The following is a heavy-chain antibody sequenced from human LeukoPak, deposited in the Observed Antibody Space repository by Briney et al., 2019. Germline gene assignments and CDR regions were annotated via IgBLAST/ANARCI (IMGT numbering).Heavy chain of an antibody. J-gene: IGHJ6*03. D-gene: IGHD4-17*01. CDR2: IKQDGSEK. V-gene: IGHV3-7*01. CDR3: ASLYGDPYYYYYYMDV. CDR1: GFTFSSYW. Sequence: PGGSLRLSCAASGFTFSSYWMSWVRQAPGKGLEWVANIKQDGSEKYYVDSVKGRFTISRDNAKNSLYLQMNGLRAEDTAVYYCASLYGDPYYYYYYMDVWGKGTTVTVSS.